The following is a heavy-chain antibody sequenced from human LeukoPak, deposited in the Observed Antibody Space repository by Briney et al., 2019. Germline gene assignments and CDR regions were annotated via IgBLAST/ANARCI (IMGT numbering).Heavy chain of an antibody. Sequence: SETLSLTCTVSGYSISSGYYWGWIRQPPGQGLEWIGYIYYSGSTNSNPSLKSRVTISVDTSKNQFSLKLSSVTSADTAVYYCARDRNPSFDIWGQGTMVTVSS. CDR1: GYSISSGYY. V-gene: IGHV4-61*01. J-gene: IGHJ3*02. CDR3: ARDRNPSFDI. CDR2: IYYSGST.